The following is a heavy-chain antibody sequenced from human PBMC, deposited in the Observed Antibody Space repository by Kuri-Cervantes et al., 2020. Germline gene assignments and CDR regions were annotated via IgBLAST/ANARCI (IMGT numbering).Heavy chain of an antibody. D-gene: IGHD2-2*01. J-gene: IGHJ5*02. CDR1: GYTFTTYA. Sequence: ASVKVSCKASGYTFTTYAIQWVRQAPGQSLEWMGWINAGNGATKYSQNFQGRVTITTDTSATTAYMELSGLRSEDTAVYYCARGGDIIVQPGARTFDPWGQGTLVTVSS. CDR3: ARGGDIIVQPGARTFDP. V-gene: IGHV1-3*01. CDR2: INAGNGAT.